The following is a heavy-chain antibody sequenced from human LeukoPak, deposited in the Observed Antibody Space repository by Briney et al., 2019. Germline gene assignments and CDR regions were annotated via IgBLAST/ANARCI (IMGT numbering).Heavy chain of an antibody. V-gene: IGHV3-74*01. CDR1: GFTFDDYA. CDR2: INSDGSST. D-gene: IGHD3-3*01. J-gene: IGHJ4*02. CDR3: ARSPPTIFGVVIILDY. Sequence: GGSLRLSCAASGFTFDDYAMHWVRQAPGKGLVWVSRINSDGSSTSYADSVKGRFTISRDNAKNTLYLQMNSLRAEDTAVYYCARSPPTIFGVVIILDYWGQGTLVTVSS.